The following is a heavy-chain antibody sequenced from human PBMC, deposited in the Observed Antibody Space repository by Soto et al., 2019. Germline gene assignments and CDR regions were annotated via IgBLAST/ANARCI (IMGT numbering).Heavy chain of an antibody. CDR1: GYTFTSYG. V-gene: IGHV1-18*01. CDR2: INAYNGNT. J-gene: IGHJ6*02. CDR3: ASSHPTGTTDLYYYYYGMDV. D-gene: IGHD1-1*01. Sequence: ASVKVSCKASGYTFTSYGISWVRQAPGQGLKWMGWINAYNGNTNYAQKLQGRVTMTTDTSISTAYMELSRLRSDDTPVYYCASSHPTGTTDLYYYYYGMDVWGQGTTVTFSS.